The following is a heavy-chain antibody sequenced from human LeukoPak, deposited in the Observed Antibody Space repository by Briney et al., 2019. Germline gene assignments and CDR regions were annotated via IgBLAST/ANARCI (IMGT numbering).Heavy chain of an antibody. CDR1: GFTFSTYG. D-gene: IGHD4-17*01. J-gene: IGHJ4*02. Sequence: GGSLRLSCAASGFTFSTYGMHWVRQAPGKGMEWVAFIRYDGSTKYYADSVKGRFTISRDNSRNTLYLQMNSLRAEDTAVYYCAKDNYDYGDYDGGDYWGQGTLVTVSS. CDR2: IRYDGSTK. V-gene: IGHV3-30*02. CDR3: AKDNYDYGDYDGGDY.